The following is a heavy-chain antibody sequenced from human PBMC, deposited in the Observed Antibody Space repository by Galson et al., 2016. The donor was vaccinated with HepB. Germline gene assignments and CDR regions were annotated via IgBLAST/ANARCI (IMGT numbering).Heavy chain of an antibody. J-gene: IGHJ4*02. CDR2: PRNKANSYTT. V-gene: IGHV3-72*01. Sequence: SLRLSCAASGFTFSDHYMDWVRQAPGKGLEWVGRPRNKANSYTTEYAASVKGRFTISRDDSESSLYLQMNSLKTEDTAVYYCARVRAESYFDYWGQGTLVTVSS. D-gene: IGHD4/OR15-4a*01. CDR1: GFTFSDHY. CDR3: ARVRAESYFDY.